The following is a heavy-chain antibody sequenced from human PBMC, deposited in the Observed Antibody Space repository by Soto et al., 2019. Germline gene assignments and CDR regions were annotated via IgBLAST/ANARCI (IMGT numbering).Heavy chain of an antibody. J-gene: IGHJ6*02. V-gene: IGHV1-69*01. D-gene: IGHD2-15*01. CDR2: IIPIFGTA. CDR1: GGTFSSYA. CDR3: ARDGGYCSGGSCRYGMDV. Sequence: QVQLVQSGAEVKKPGSSVKVSCKASGGTFSSYAISWVRQAPGLGLEWMGGIIPIFGTANYAQTFQGRVTITADESTSTAYMELSSLRSEDTAVYYCARDGGYCSGGSCRYGMDVWGQGTTVTVSS.